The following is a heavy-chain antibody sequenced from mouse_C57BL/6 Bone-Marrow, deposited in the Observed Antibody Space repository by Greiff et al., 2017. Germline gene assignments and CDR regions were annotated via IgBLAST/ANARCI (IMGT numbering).Heavy chain of an antibody. D-gene: IGHD4-1*01. CDR1: GYTFTSYW. Sequence: QVQLQQPGAELVRPGTSVKLSCKASGYTFTSYWMHWVKQRPGQGLEWIGVIDPSDSYTNYNQKFKGKAKLTLDTSSSTAYMQLSSLTSEDSAVYYCAWDLPVSGFDYWGQGTTLTVSS. V-gene: IGHV1-59*01. CDR2: IDPSDSYT. CDR3: AWDLPVSGFDY. J-gene: IGHJ2*01.